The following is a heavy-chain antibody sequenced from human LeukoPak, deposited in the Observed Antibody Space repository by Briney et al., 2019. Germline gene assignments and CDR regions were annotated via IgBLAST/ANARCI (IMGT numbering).Heavy chain of an antibody. V-gene: IGHV4-61*02. Sequence: PSETLSLTCTVSGGSISSGSYYWSWIRQPAGKGLEWIGRIYTSGSTNYNPSLKSRVTISVDTSKNQFSLKLSSVTAADTAVYYCARHDYGDYNDYWGQGTPVTVSS. CDR3: ARHDYGDYNDY. J-gene: IGHJ4*02. D-gene: IGHD4-17*01. CDR1: GGSISSGSYY. CDR2: IYTSGST.